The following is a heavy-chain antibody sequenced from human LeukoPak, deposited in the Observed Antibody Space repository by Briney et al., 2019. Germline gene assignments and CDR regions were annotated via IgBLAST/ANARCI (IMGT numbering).Heavy chain of an antibody. CDR1: GFTVSSNY. CDR2: IYSGGST. Sequence: LPGGSLRLSCAASGFTVSSNYMSWVRQAPGKGLEWVSVIYSGGSTYYADSVKGRFTISRDNSKNTLCLQMNSLRAEDTAVYYCARVDRTYYYDSSGYFDYWGQGTLVTVSS. V-gene: IGHV3-53*01. D-gene: IGHD3-22*01. J-gene: IGHJ4*02. CDR3: ARVDRTYYYDSSGYFDY.